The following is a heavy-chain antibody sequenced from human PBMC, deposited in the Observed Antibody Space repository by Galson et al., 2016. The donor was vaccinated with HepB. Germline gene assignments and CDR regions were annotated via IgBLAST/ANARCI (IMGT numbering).Heavy chain of an antibody. CDR2: AYQRSSWTT. V-gene: IGHV6-1*01. J-gene: IGHJ6*02. CDR1: GDSVSRTGPA. CDR3: ARGQHTAMDV. Sequence: CAISGDSVSRTGPAWNWLRQSPSRGLEWLGRAYQRSSWTTDYSESVKSRITISPDTSKNQFSLQLNSVPPEDTAVYYCARGQHTAMDVWGQGTTVTVSS. D-gene: IGHD6-13*01.